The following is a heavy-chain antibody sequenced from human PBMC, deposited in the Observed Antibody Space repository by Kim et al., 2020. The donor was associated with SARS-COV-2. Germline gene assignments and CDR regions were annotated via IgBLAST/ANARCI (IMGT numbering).Heavy chain of an antibody. J-gene: IGHJ6*01. CDR2: ISSDGKNK. CDR3: VKDRSGWGDYYFYGLDV. CDR1: GFTFSSYA. V-gene: IGHV3-30*18. D-gene: IGHD6-19*01. Sequence: GGSLRLSCAASGFTFSSYAMHWVRQAPGKGLEWVAVISSDGKNKYYADPVKGRFTISRDNSKKTLYLEMNNLRPEDTAVYYCVKDRSGWGDYYFYGLDV.